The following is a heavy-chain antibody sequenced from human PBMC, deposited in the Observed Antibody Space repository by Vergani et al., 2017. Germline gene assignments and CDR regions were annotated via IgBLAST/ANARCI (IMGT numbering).Heavy chain of an antibody. CDR3: VKAASTLRYFDWFQDAFDI. D-gene: IGHD3-9*01. J-gene: IGHJ3*02. Sequence: EVQLVESGGGLVRPGGSLRLSCAASGFTFSSYSMHWVRQAPGKGLEWVSGINWSSDRTDYADSVKGRFAISRDNAKNSLYLQMNSLRPEDMALYYCVKAASTLRYFDWFQDAFDIWGQGTMVTVSS. V-gene: IGHV3-9*03. CDR1: GFTFSSYS. CDR2: INWSSDRT.